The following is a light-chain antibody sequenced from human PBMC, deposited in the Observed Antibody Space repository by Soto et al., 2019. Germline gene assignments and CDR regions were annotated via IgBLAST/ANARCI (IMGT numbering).Light chain of an antibody. CDR3: CLYKSSSTLYV. CDR1: SSDIGAYNY. CDR2: DVT. J-gene: IGLJ1*01. Sequence: QSVLTQPASVSGSPGQSITISCTGTSSDIGAYNYVSWYQQHPGKAPKLIIYDVTNRPAGISSRFSASKSGNTASLTISVLQAEYEADYYCCLYKSSSTLYVFGTGTKLTVL. V-gene: IGLV2-14*03.